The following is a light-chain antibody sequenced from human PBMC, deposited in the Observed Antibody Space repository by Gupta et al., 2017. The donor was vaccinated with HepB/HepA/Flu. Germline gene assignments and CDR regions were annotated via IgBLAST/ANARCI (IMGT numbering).Light chain of an antibody. Sequence: QSALTQPASVSGSPGQSITISCTGTSSDVGRYNYVSWYQQHPGKAPKLIIYDVSHRPAGVSNRFSGSKSGNTASLTISGLQPEDEAEYYCSSYTTSSSVVFGGGTELTAL. CDR1: SSDVGRYNY. J-gene: IGLJ2*01. CDR2: DVS. CDR3: SSYTTSSSVV. V-gene: IGLV2-14*01.